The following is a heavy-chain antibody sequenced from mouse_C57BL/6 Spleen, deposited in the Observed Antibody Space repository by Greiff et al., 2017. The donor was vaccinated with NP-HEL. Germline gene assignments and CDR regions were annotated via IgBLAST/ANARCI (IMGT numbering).Heavy chain of an antibody. V-gene: IGHV1-82*01. CDR1: GYAFSSSW. Sequence: QVQLQQSGPELVKPGASVKISCKASGYAFSSSWMNWVKQRPGKGLEWIGRIYPGDGDTNYNGKFKGKATLTADKSSSTAYMQLSSLTSEDSAFYFCARDGNSRFAYWGQGTLVTVSA. CDR2: IYPGDGDT. D-gene: IGHD2-1*01. J-gene: IGHJ3*01. CDR3: ARDGNSRFAY.